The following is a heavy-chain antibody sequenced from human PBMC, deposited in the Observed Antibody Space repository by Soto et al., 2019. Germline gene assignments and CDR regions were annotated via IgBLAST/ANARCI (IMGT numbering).Heavy chain of an antibody. CDR1: GYTFTSYG. CDR3: ARGWEDTDYYYGMDV. Sequence: VASVKVSFKASGYTFTSYGISWVRQAPGQGLEWMGWISAYNGNTNYAQKLQGRVTMTTDTSTSTAYMELRSLRSDDTAVYYCARGWEDTDYYYGMDVWGQGTTVTVSS. V-gene: IGHV1-18*04. J-gene: IGHJ6*01. CDR2: ISAYNGNT. D-gene: IGHD1-26*01.